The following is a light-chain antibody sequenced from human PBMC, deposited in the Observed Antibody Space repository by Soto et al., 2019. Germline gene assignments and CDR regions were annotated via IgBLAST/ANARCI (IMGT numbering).Light chain of an antibody. CDR2: LAS. Sequence: EIVLTQSPGTLSLSPGERATLSCRASQNVANYLDWYQQKPGQAPRLLIYLASNRATGIPDRFSGSGSGTDFTLTISRLEPEDFAVYYWQQYGSSGTFGQGTKVDIK. CDR3: QQYGSSGT. CDR1: QNVANY. J-gene: IGKJ1*01. V-gene: IGKV3-20*01.